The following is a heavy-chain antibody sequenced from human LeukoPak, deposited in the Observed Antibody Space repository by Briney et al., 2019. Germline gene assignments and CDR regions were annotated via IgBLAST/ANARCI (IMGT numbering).Heavy chain of an antibody. CDR2: IRYDGSNK. Sequence: GGSLRLSCAASGFTFSSYGMHWVRQAPGKGLEWVAFIRYDGSNKYYADSVKGRFTISRDNSKNTLYLQMNSLRAEDTAVYYCAKLGYYDSSGLYWGQGTLVTVSS. J-gene: IGHJ4*02. V-gene: IGHV3-30*02. D-gene: IGHD3-22*01. CDR3: AKLGYYDSSGLY. CDR1: GFTFSSYG.